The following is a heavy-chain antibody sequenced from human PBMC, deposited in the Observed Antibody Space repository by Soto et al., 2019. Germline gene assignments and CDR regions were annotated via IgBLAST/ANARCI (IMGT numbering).Heavy chain of an antibody. Sequence: GGSLRLSCAASGFTFSSYAMSWVRQAPGKGLEWVSAISGSGGSTYYADSVKGRFTISRDNSKNTLYLQMNSLRAEDTAVYYCARDSNIVATIAYFDYWGQGTLVTVSS. CDR3: ARDSNIVATIAYFDY. J-gene: IGHJ4*02. D-gene: IGHD5-12*01. CDR1: GFTFSSYA. CDR2: ISGSGGST. V-gene: IGHV3-23*01.